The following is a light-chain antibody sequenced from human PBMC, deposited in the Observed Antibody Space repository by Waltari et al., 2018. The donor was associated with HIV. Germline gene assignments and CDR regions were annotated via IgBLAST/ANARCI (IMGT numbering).Light chain of an antibody. Sequence: QSALTQPPSASGSLGQSVTISCTGPSSDIGAYDSVPWFQQHPRSAPKLLLYEVTRRPSTASDRFSGSRSGSTAFLTVAGLQPDDEATYFCSSYGDSLRVLFGGGTNVTVL. V-gene: IGLV2-8*01. CDR2: EVT. CDR3: SSYGDSLRVL. CDR1: SSDIGAYDS. J-gene: IGLJ3*02.